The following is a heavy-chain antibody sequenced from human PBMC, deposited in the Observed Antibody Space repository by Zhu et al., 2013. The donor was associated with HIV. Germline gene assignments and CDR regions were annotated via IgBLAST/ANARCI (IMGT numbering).Heavy chain of an antibody. CDR1: GGSISSSSYY. CDR3: ARDPLRSGWHTRNWFDP. CDR2: IYYSGST. Sequence: QVQLQESGPGLVKPSETLSLTCTVSGGSISSSSYYWGWIRQPPGKGLEWIGSIYYSGSTYYNPSLKSRVTISVDTSKNQFSLKLSSVTAADTAVYYCARDPLRSGWHTRNWFDPWGQGTLVTVSS. J-gene: IGHJ5*02. D-gene: IGHD6-19*01. V-gene: IGHV4-39*07.